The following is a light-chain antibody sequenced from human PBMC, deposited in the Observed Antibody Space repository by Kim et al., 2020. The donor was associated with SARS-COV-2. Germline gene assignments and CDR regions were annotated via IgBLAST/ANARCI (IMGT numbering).Light chain of an antibody. J-gene: IGLJ1*01. CDR1: SSDVGGYNY. V-gene: IGLV2-11*01. CDR2: DVS. CDR3: CSYAGSYPYV. Sequence: QSALTQPRAVSGSPGQSGTISCTGTSSDVGGYNYVSWYQQHPGKAPKRMIYDVSKRPSGVPDRFSGSKSGNTASLTISGLQAEDEADYYCCSYAGSYPYVFGTGTKGTVL.